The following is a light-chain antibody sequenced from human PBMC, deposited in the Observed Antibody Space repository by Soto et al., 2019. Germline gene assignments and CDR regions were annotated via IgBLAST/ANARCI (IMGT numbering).Light chain of an antibody. J-gene: IGKJ4*01. Sequence: PGERATLSCRASQSVGSSLVWYQQKPGQSPRLLIFDASNRATGIPARFSGSGSGTDFTLTISSLEPEDFAVYYCQQRRNWLTFGGGTKVDIK. CDR1: QSVGSS. CDR2: DAS. V-gene: IGKV3-11*01. CDR3: QQRRNWLT.